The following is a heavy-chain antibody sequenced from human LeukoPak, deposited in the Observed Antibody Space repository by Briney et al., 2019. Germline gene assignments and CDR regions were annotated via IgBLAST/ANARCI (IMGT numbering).Heavy chain of an antibody. J-gene: IGHJ3*02. D-gene: IGHD3-22*01. V-gene: IGHV3-30*04. CDR2: ISSDGSTK. CDR3: VRATGYYYDSSGPTFDI. Sequence: AGGSLRLSCVASRFTFTNYAIHWVRQAPGKGLEWVAVISSDGSTKYFADSVKGRFTISRDNSKNTLYLQMSSLRTEDTAVYYCVRATGYYYDSSGPTFDIWGQGTMVTVS. CDR1: RFTFTNYA.